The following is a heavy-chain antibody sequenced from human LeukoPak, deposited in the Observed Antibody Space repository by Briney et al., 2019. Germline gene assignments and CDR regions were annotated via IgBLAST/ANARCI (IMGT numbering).Heavy chain of an antibody. Sequence: SETLSLTCTVSGVSISTYYWSWIRQPPGKGLEWIGEINHSGSTNYNPSLKSRVTISVDTSKNQFSLKLSSVTAADTAVYYCARGRGCGSGGSCYSGAFGYWGQGTLVTVSS. D-gene: IGHD2-15*01. CDR1: GVSISTYY. J-gene: IGHJ4*02. CDR3: ARGRGCGSGGSCYSGAFGY. V-gene: IGHV4-34*01. CDR2: INHSGST.